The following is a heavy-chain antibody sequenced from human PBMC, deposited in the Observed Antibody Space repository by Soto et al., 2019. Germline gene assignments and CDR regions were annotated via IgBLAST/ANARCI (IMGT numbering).Heavy chain of an antibody. D-gene: IGHD4-17*01. CDR3: ATGRGDYVFGHTNWFDP. CDR2: IYYSGST. CDR1: GGSISSYC. V-gene: IGHV4-59*01. J-gene: IGHJ5*02. Sequence: PSETLSLTCTVSGGSISSYCWSWIRQPPGKGLEWIGYIYYSGSTNYNPSLKSRVTISVDTSKNQFSLKLSSVTAADTAVYYCATGRGDYVFGHTNWFDPWGQGTLVTVSS.